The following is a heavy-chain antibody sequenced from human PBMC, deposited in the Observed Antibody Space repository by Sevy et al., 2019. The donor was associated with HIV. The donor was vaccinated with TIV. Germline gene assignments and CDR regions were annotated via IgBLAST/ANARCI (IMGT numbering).Heavy chain of an antibody. CDR3: ATGAGL. CDR2: INQDGSEK. V-gene: IGHV3-7*01. J-gene: IGHJ4*02. CDR1: GFSFSNYW. D-gene: IGHD6-19*01. Sequence: GGSLRLSCTASGFSFSNYWMTWVRQTPGKGLERVANINQDGSEKYYLFSVKDRFTISRDNAKNSLFLQMNSLRVDDTGVYYCATGAGLWGQGTLVTVSS.